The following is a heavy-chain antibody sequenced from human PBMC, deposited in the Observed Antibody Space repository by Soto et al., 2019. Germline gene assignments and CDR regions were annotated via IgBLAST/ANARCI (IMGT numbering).Heavy chain of an antibody. CDR1: GYTFTRYA. Sequence: ASVKVSCKASGYTFTRYAMHWVRQAPGQGLEWMGWINTGNGNTHYSQKFQGRVTFTRDASATTAYMEPSSLTSEDTAVYYCARNVDWFDPWGQGTLVTVSS. CDR3: ARNVDWFDP. J-gene: IGHJ5*02. CDR2: INTGNGNT. V-gene: IGHV1-3*04. D-gene: IGHD2-21*01.